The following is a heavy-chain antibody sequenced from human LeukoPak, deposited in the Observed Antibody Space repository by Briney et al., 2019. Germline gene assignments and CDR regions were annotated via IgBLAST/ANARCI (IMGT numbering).Heavy chain of an antibody. Sequence: GASVKVSCTASGYTFSDYNMHWVRQAPGQGPEWMGWINANSGGTNYAQKFQGRVTMTRDASISTAYMELSRLSSDDTAVYYCACASGTYYNGNYFDYWGQGTLVTVSS. CDR3: ACASGTYYNGNYFDY. J-gene: IGHJ4*02. V-gene: IGHV1-2*02. CDR2: INANSGGT. D-gene: IGHD3-10*01. CDR1: GYTFSDYN.